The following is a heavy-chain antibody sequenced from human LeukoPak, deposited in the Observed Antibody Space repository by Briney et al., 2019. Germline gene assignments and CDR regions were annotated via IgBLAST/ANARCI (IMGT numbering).Heavy chain of an antibody. J-gene: IGHJ6*03. D-gene: IGHD4-17*01. CDR3: AKDIGDGKGYMDV. CDR2: ISGDGGST. Sequence: PGGSLRLSRAASGFTFDDYAMHWVRQAPGKGLEWVSLISGDGGSTYYADSVKGRFTISRDNSKNSLYLQMNSLRAEDTALYYCAKDIGDGKGYMDVWGKGTTVTVSS. CDR1: GFTFDDYA. V-gene: IGHV3-43*02.